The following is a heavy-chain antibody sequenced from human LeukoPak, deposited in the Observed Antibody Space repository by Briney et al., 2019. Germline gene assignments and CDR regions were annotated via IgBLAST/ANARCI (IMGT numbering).Heavy chain of an antibody. CDR2: ISYTGST. CDR3: ARDDYRGVTNLDP. D-gene: IGHD3-10*01. V-gene: IGHV4-59*02. J-gene: IGHJ5*02. CDR1: GGSVSPYF. Sequence: SETLSLTCTVSGGSVSPYFWSWMRQTPGKGPEWIGYISYTGSTNYDPALKSRVTISVDTSKNQFSLQLTSVTAADTAVYYCARDDYRGVTNLDPWGQGTLVTVSS.